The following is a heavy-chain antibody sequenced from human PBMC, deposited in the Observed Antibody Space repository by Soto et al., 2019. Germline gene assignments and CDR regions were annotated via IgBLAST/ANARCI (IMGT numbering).Heavy chain of an antibody. V-gene: IGHV5-10-1*01. CDR1: GYSFTSYW. J-gene: IGHJ4*02. CDR2: IDPSDSYT. CDR3: AAGVVVVAATPFDY. Sequence: TGESLKISCKGSGYSFTSYWISWVRQMPGKGLEWMGRIDPSDSYTNYSPSFQGHVTISADKSISTAYLQWSSLKASDTAMYYCAAGVVVVAATPFDYWGQGTLVTVS. D-gene: IGHD2-15*01.